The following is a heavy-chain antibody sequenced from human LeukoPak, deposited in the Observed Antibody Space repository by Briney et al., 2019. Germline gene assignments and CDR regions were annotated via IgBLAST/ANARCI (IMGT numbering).Heavy chain of an antibody. V-gene: IGHV4-31*03. Sequence: PSETLSLTCTVSGGSISSGGYYWSWIRQHPGKGLEWIGYIYYSGSTYYNPSLKSRVAISVDTSKNQFSLKLSSVTAAATAVYYCARARPNYDTLTGLFDYWGQGTLVTVSS. CDR3: ARARPNYDTLTGLFDY. D-gene: IGHD3-9*01. CDR1: GGSISSGGYY. CDR2: IYYSGST. J-gene: IGHJ4*02.